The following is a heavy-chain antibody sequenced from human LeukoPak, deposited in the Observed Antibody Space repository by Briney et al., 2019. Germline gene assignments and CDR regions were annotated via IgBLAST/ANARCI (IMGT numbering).Heavy chain of an antibody. CDR2: INIHDDA. D-gene: IGHD3-16*01. J-gene: IGHJ4*02. Sequence: PGGSLRLSCAASGFSVSGNYLTWVRQAPGRGLERVSFINIHDDAFYADSVKGRFTVSRDNSKNILYLQMNSLRAEDTAIYYCARGLVYYDTTGSYLAERPYFDSWGQGTLVTVSS. CDR3: ARGLVYYDTTGSYLAERPYFDS. V-gene: IGHV3-53*01. CDR1: GFSVSGNY.